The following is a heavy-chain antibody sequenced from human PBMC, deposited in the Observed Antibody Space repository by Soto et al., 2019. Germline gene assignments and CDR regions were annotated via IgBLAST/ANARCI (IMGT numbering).Heavy chain of an antibody. CDR1: GGSFSSNA. CDR2: LIPIFGKA. CDR3: ARGVTGGTYDS. V-gene: IGHV1-69*01. D-gene: IGHD1-26*01. Sequence: QVQLVQSGAEVKKPDSSVKVSCTASGGSFSSNAITWVRQPPRQGLEWMGGLIPIFGKATYAQKFQDRVTFTADEATSTAYMELSGLKSDDTAIYYCARGVTGGTYDSWGQGTLVVVSS. J-gene: IGHJ5*01.